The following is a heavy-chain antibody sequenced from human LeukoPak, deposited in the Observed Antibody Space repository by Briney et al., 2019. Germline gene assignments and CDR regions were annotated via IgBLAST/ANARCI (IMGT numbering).Heavy chain of an antibody. V-gene: IGHV1-69*01. CDR2: IIPIFGTA. CDR1: GGTFSSYA. Sequence: SVKVSCKASGGTFSSYAISWVRQAPGQGLEWMGGIIPIFGTANYAQKFQGRVTITADESTSTAYMELSSLRSEDTAVYYCARGRTQYGSGSYYNVMGAFDIWGQGTMVTVSS. CDR3: ARGRTQYGSGSYYNVMGAFDI. D-gene: IGHD3-10*01. J-gene: IGHJ3*02.